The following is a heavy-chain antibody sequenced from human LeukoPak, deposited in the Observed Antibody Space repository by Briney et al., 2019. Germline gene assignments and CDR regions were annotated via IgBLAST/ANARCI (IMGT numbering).Heavy chain of an antibody. CDR1: GASISSYY. CDR3: ARRYYDSSGSFDY. V-gene: IGHV4-59*01. D-gene: IGHD3-22*01. CDR2: IYYSGST. Sequence: PSETLSLTCTVSGASISSYYWSWIRQPPGKGLEWIGYIYYSGSTNYNPSLKSRVTISVDTSKNQFSLKLSSVTAADTAVYYCARRYYDSSGSFDYWGQGTLVTVSS. J-gene: IGHJ4*02.